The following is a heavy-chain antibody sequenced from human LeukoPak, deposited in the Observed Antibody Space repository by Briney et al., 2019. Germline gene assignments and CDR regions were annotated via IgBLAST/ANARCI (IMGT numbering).Heavy chain of an antibody. CDR2: IKSKTDGGTT. J-gene: IGHJ4*02. Sequence: PGGSLRLSCAASGFTFSNAWMSWVRQAPGKGLEWVGRIKSKTDGGTTDYAAPVKGRFTISRDDSKNTLYLQMNSLKTEDTAVYYCTRVDTIFGVVFDYWGQGTLVTVSS. D-gene: IGHD3-3*01. V-gene: IGHV3-15*01. CDR1: GFTFSNAW. CDR3: TRVDTIFGVVFDY.